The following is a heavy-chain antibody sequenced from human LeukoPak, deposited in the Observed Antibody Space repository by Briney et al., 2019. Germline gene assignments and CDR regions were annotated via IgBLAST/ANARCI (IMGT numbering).Heavy chain of an antibody. CDR1: GFTFSSYW. CDR3: ARARWSSTGWFLGY. J-gene: IGHJ4*02. CDR2: VNPQGSGT. V-gene: IGHV3-74*01. D-gene: IGHD6-19*01. Sequence: GRSLRLSCAASGFTFSSYWMRWVRQAPGKGLVWVSRVNPQGSGTSYTDSVKGRFTISRDNAKDALHLRMDNLRVEDTAVYYCARARWSSTGWFLGYWGQGTLVTVSS.